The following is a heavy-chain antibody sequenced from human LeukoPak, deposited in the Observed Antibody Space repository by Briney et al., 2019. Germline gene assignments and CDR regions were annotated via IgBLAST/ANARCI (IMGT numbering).Heavy chain of an antibody. V-gene: IGHV1-24*01. CDR3: ATECGYSGYDSCEDY. Sequence: ASVKVSCKVSGYTLTELSMHWVRQAPGKGLESMGGFDPEDGETIYAQKFQGRVTMTEDTSTDTAYMELSSLRSEDTAVYYCATECGYSGYDSCEDYWGQGTLVTVSS. D-gene: IGHD5-12*01. CDR2: FDPEDGET. J-gene: IGHJ4*02. CDR1: GYTLTELS.